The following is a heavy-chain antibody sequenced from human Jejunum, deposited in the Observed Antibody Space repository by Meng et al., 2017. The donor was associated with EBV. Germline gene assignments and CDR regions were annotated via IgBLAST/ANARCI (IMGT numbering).Heavy chain of an antibody. Sequence: EVGWLGSRGGRVKPGGCLGLPCAASGFDFNSHGMNWVRQNPGRGLEWVSSIDSTSSYIYYAASVKCRFTISRDNARNSLYLQLNSLRAEDTAVYYCARDLTSGSSIGWGGQGTLVTVSS. D-gene: IGHD1-26*01. CDR1: GFDFNSHG. J-gene: IGHJ4*02. CDR2: IDSTSSYI. V-gene: IGHV3-21*01. CDR3: ARDLTSGSSIGW.